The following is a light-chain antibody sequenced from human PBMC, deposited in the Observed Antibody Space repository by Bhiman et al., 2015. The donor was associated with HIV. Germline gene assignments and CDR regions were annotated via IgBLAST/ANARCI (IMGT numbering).Light chain of an antibody. CDR1: RSNIGAGYE. J-gene: IGLJ1*01. CDR3: QSYDSSLSGLA. CDR2: GDT. V-gene: IGLV1-40*01. Sequence: QSVLTQPPSVSGAPGQRVTISCTGNRSNIGAGYEVHWYQQLPGTAPKLIIFGDTNRPAGVSHRFSGSNSGTSASLAITGLRAEDEGDYFCQSYDSSLSGLAFGTGTKVTFL.